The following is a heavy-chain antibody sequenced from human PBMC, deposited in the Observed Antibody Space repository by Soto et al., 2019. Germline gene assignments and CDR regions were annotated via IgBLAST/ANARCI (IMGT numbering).Heavy chain of an antibody. V-gene: IGHV4-30-4*08. CDR2: IYDTGST. D-gene: IGHD2-15*01. Sequence: SETLSLRCGVSGESISSGGYYWSWIRHPPGKGLEWIGYIYDTGSTYYNPSLKSRVSISMDTSKNQFSLKLSSVTAADTAVYYCARRWGRSFDYWGQGTLVTVSS. CDR3: ARRWGRSFDY. J-gene: IGHJ4*02. CDR1: GESISSGGYY.